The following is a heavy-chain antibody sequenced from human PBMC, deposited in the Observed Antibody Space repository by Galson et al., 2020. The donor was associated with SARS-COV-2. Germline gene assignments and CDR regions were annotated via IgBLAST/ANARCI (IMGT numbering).Heavy chain of an antibody. J-gene: IGHJ4*02. V-gene: IGHV4-39*07. CDR3: ARKTSTYDY. Sequence: ASETLSLTCTVSSGFISSTSYYWGWIRQPPGKGLEWIGSIYFNGNTYYNPSLKSRATISIDTSKNQFSLRLSSVTAADTAVYFCARKTSTYDYWGPGTLVTVSS. CDR2: IYFNGNT. CDR1: SGFISSTSYY. D-gene: IGHD4-4*01.